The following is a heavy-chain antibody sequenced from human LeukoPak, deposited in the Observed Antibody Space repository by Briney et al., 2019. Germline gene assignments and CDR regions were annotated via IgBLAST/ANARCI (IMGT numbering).Heavy chain of an antibody. CDR3: ASATYCSSTSCYQEYYYGMDV. D-gene: IGHD2-2*01. CDR2: IYTSGST. J-gene: IGHJ6*02. CDR1: GGSISSGSYY. V-gene: IGHV4-61*02. Sequence: PSQTLSLTCTVSGGSISSGSYYWSWIRQPAGKGLEWIGRIYTSGSTNYNPSLKSRVTISVDTSKNQFSQKLSSVTAADTAVYYCASATYCSSTSCYQEYYYGMDVWGQGTTVTVSS.